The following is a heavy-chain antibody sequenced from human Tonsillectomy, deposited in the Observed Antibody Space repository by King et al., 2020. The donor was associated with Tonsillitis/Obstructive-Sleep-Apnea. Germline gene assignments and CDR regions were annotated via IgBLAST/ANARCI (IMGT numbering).Heavy chain of an antibody. Sequence: VQLVESGGGLVKPGGSLRLSCAASGFTFSNAWMIWVRQAPGKGLEWVGRTKSKTDGGTTDYAAPVKGRFTISRDESKNTLYLQMNSLKTEDTAVYYCATEGIVVVVAATFDYWGQGPLVPSPQ. J-gene: IGHJ4*02. V-gene: IGHV3-15*01. D-gene: IGHD2-15*01. CDR3: ATEGIVVVVAATFDY. CDR1: GFTFSNAW. CDR2: TKSKTDGGTT.